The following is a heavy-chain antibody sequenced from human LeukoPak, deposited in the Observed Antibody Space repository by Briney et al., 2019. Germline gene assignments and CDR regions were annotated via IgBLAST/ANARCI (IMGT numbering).Heavy chain of an antibody. D-gene: IGHD3-10*01. V-gene: IGHV2-70*11. CDR3: ARSTYYYGSGPRGGYFDY. Sequence: SGPALVKPTQTLTLTCTFSGFSLSTSGMCVSWIRQPPGKALEWLARIDWDDDKYYSTSLKTRLTISKDTSKNQVVLTMTNMDPVDTATYYCARSTYYYGSGPRGGYFDYWGQGTLVTVSS. J-gene: IGHJ4*02. CDR2: IDWDDDK. CDR1: GFSLSTSGMC.